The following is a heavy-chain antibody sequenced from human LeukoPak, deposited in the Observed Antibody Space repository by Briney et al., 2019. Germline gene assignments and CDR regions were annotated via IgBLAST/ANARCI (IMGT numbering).Heavy chain of an antibody. J-gene: IGHJ5*02. CDR3: ARDQTGITVAATGWFDP. Sequence: GGCLRLSCAASVFTFRDYYVSWVREAPGRGLECVSYISNSGTTRYYAGSGKGRFTNYRDNAKNSLYLQINSLRAEDTAVYYCARDQTGITVAATGWFDPWGQGTLVTVSS. CDR1: VFTFRDYY. D-gene: IGHD6-19*01. V-gene: IGHV3-11*04. CDR2: ISNSGTTR.